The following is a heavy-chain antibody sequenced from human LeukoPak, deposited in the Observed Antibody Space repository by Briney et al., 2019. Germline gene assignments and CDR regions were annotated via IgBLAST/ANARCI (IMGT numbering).Heavy chain of an antibody. Sequence: GGSLRLSCAASGFTFSSYGMHWVRQAPGKGLEWVAVISYDGSNKYYADSVKGRFTISRDNSKNTLYLQMNSLRAEDTAVYYCAKRVPMVRGVLNWFDPWGQGTLVTVSS. CDR3: AKRVPMVRGVLNWFDP. J-gene: IGHJ5*02. CDR1: GFTFSSYG. CDR2: ISYDGSNK. D-gene: IGHD3-10*01. V-gene: IGHV3-30*18.